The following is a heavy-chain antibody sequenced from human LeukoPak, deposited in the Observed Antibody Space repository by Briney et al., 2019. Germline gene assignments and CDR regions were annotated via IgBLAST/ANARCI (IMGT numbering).Heavy chain of an antibody. Sequence: SETLSLTCAVYGGSFSGYYWSWIRQPPGKGLEWIGEINHSGSTNYNPSLKSRVTISVDTSKNQFSLKLSSVTAADTAVYYCARAPPQLLWFGERRGFDYWGQGTLVTVSS. D-gene: IGHD3-10*01. CDR3: ARAPPQLLWFGERRGFDY. J-gene: IGHJ4*02. CDR2: INHSGST. V-gene: IGHV4-34*01. CDR1: GGSFSGYY.